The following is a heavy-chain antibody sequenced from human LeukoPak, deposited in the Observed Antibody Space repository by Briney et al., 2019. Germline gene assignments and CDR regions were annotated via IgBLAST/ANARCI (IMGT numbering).Heavy chain of an antibody. D-gene: IGHD1-1*01. CDR1: GGSISSGSYY. CDR2: IYTSGST. J-gene: IGHJ6*03. V-gene: IGHV4-61*02. Sequence: SETLSLTCTVSGGSISSGSYYWSWIRQPAGKGLEWIGRIYTSGSTNYNPSLKSRVTISVHRSKNQFSLNLSSVTAADTAVYYCARVGYNWGSVGYYYYMDVWGKGTTVTVSS. CDR3: ARVGYNWGSVGYYYYMDV.